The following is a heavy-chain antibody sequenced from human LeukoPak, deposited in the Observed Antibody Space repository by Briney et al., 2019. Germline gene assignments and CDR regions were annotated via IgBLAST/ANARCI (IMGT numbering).Heavy chain of an antibody. J-gene: IGHJ4*02. CDR3: AKYPSPYYYDSSGYYGYFDY. D-gene: IGHD3-22*01. V-gene: IGHV3-23*01. CDR2: ISGSGGST. CDR1: GFTFSSYA. Sequence: RGSLRLSCAASGFTFSSYAMSWVRQAPGKGLEWVSAISGSGGSTYYADSVKGRFTISRDDSKNTLYLQMNSLRAEDTAVYYCAKYPSPYYYDSSGYYGYFDYWGQGTLVTVSS.